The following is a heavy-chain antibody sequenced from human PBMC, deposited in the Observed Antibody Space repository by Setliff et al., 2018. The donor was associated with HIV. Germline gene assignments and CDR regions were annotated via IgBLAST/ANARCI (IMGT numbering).Heavy chain of an antibody. CDR2: IIPVFGTT. D-gene: IGHD3-22*01. J-gene: IGHJ4*02. V-gene: IGHV1-69*13. CDR3: ARGGVYYYDSSGWSMDY. Sequence: ASVKVSCKASGCTFSSYAISWVRQAPGQGLDWMGGIIPVFGTTNYAQKFQGRVTITADESTSTAYMELSSLRYEDTAVYYCARGGVYYYDSSGWSMDYWGQGTLVTVSS. CDR1: GCTFSSYA.